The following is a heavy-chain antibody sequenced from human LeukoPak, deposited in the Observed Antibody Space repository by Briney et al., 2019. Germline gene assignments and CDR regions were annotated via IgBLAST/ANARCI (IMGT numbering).Heavy chain of an antibody. D-gene: IGHD6-6*01. Sequence: GESMKISCKGSGYSFTSYWISWVRQMPGKGLEWMGRIDPSDSYTNYSPSFQGHVTISVDKSISTAYLQWSSLKASDTAMYYCARQVAARGGFDYWGQGTLVTVSS. J-gene: IGHJ4*02. CDR2: IDPSDSYT. CDR3: ARQVAARGGFDY. CDR1: GYSFTSYW. V-gene: IGHV5-10-1*01.